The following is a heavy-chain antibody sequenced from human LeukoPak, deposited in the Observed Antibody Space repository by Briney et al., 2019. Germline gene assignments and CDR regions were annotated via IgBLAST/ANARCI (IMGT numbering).Heavy chain of an antibody. Sequence: GRSLRLSCAASGFTFSSYAMHWVRQAPGKGLEWVAVISYDGSNKYYADSVKGRFTISRDNSKNTLYLQMNSLRAEDTAVYYCAKDSTKGYYDSSGYYSFDYWGQGTLVTVSS. V-gene: IGHV3-30-3*01. CDR3: AKDSTKGYYDSSGYYSFDY. J-gene: IGHJ4*02. CDR1: GFTFSSYA. CDR2: ISYDGSNK. D-gene: IGHD3-22*01.